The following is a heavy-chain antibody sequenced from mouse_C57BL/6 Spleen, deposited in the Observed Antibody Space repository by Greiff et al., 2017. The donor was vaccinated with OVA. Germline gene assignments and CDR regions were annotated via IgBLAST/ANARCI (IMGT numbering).Heavy chain of an antibody. D-gene: IGHD3-1*01. CDR2: INYDGSST. V-gene: IGHV5-16*01. CDR1: GFTFSDYY. Sequence: EVQLVESEGGLVQPGSSMKLSCTASGFTFSDYYMAWVRQVPEKGLEWVANINYDGSSTYYLDSLKSRFIISRDNAKNILYLQMSSLKSEDTATYYCARDSSPYYAMDYWGQGTSVTVSS. J-gene: IGHJ4*01. CDR3: ARDSSPYYAMDY.